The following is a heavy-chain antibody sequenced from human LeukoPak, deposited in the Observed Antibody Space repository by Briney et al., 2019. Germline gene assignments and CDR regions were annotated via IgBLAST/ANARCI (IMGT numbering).Heavy chain of an antibody. J-gene: IGHJ4*02. D-gene: IGHD5-24*01. CDR1: GYTFTIYA. Sequence: GASVKVSCTASGYTFTIYAMHWVRQAPGQGLEWMGWITPSGGTNYPQKFQGRGAITRDTTITTTYMDLSRLTSDDTAVYYCARDRYGDGFAHIFYCGQGALVTVSS. CDR2: ITPSGGT. CDR3: ARDRYGDGFAHIFY. V-gene: IGHV1-2*02.